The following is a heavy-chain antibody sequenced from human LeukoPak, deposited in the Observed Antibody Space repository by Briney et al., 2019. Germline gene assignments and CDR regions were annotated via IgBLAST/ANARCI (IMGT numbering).Heavy chain of an antibody. V-gene: IGHV4-59*11. D-gene: IGHD6-13*01. J-gene: IGHJ4*02. Sequence: SETLSLTCTVSGGSISSHYWSWIRQPPGKGLEWIGYIYYSGSTNYNPSLKSRVTTSVDTSKNQFSLKLSSVTAADTAVYYCARGTGIAAAGLDYWGQGTLVTVSS. CDR2: IYYSGST. CDR3: ARGTGIAAAGLDY. CDR1: GGSISSHY.